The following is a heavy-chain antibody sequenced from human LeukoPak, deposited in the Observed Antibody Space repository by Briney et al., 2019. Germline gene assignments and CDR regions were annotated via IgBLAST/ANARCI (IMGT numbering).Heavy chain of an antibody. D-gene: IGHD3-10*01. J-gene: IGHJ4*02. CDR3: ARDSSGNFIPDYFDY. CDR2: ISATGNTI. Sequence: GGSLRLSCATSGFTFSSYEMNWVRQAPGKGLEWVSYISATGNTIYYADSVKGRFTISRDNAKNSLYLQMNSLRAEDTAVYYCARDSSGNFIPDYFDYWGQGTLATVSS. CDR1: GFTFSSYE. V-gene: IGHV3-48*03.